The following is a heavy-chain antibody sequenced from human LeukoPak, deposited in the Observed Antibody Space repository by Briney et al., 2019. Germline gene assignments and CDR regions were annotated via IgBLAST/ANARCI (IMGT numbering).Heavy chain of an antibody. Sequence: PGGSLRLSCTASGFTFGDYAMSWVRQAPGKGLEWVGFTRSKAYGGTTEYAASVKGRFTISRDDSKSIAYLQMNSLKTEDTAVYYCTTEWIQLWLGYFDYWGQGTLVTVSS. CDR2: TRSKAYGGTT. J-gene: IGHJ4*02. CDR3: TTEWIQLWLGYFDY. CDR1: GFTFGDYA. V-gene: IGHV3-49*04. D-gene: IGHD5-18*01.